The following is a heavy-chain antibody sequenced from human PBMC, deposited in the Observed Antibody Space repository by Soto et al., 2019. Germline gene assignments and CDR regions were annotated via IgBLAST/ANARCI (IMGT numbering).Heavy chain of an antibody. V-gene: IGHV3-23*01. J-gene: IGHJ6*03. D-gene: IGHD2-2*01. CDR1: GFTFSSYA. Sequence: GGSLRLSCAASGFTFSSYAMSWVRQAPGKGLEWVSAISGSGGSTYYADSVKGRFTISRDNSKNTLYLQMNSLRAEDTAVYYCANEPAPQPGRYYYYYMDVWGKGTTVTVSS. CDR3: ANEPAPQPGRYYYYYMDV. CDR2: ISGSGGST.